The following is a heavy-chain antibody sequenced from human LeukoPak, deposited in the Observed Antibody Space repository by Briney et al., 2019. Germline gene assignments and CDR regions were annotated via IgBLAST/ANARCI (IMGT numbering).Heavy chain of an antibody. Sequence: SETLSLTCTVSGGSISSYYWSWIRQPPGKGLEWIGYIYYSGSTYYNPSLKSRVTISVDTSKNQFSLKLSSVTAADTAVYYCAREADDVVVPAAIIPGWFDPWGQGTLVTVSS. CDR3: AREADDVVVPAAIIPGWFDP. CDR2: IYYSGST. V-gene: IGHV4-59*12. CDR1: GGSISSYY. D-gene: IGHD2-2*01. J-gene: IGHJ5*02.